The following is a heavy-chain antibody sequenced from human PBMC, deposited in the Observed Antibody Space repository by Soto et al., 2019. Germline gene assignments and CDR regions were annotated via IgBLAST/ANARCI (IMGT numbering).Heavy chain of an antibody. CDR2: IYYSGST. CDR3: ARATSGSSWYYFDY. D-gene: IGHD6-13*01. CDR1: GGSISSYY. J-gene: IGHJ4*02. V-gene: IGHV4-59*01. Sequence: TRSLTCTVSGGSISSYYWSWIRQPPGKGLEWIGYIYYSGSTNYNPSLKSRVTISVDTSKNQFSLKLSSVTAADTAVYYCARATSGSSWYYFDYWGQGTLVTVSS.